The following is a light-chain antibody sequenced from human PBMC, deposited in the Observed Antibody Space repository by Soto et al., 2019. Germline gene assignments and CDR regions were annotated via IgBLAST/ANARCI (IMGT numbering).Light chain of an antibody. J-gene: IGKJ4*01. Sequence: EIVLTQSPATLSLSPGERATLSCRASQSVSSYLAWYQQKPGQDPLLLIHDASNRATGIPARFSGSGSGTDFTLTISSLGPEDFAVYYCQQRSNWPPLALGGGTKVEIK. CDR3: QQRSNWPPLA. CDR1: QSVSSY. CDR2: DAS. V-gene: IGKV3-11*01.